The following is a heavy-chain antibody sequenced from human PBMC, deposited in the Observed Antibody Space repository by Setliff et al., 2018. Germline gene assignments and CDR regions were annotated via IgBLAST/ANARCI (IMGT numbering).Heavy chain of an antibody. CDR2: IQTSGTT. CDR3: AKREFIAVTRWFDP. CDR1: DGSISNAY. V-gene: IGHV4-4*08. Sequence: SETLSLTCTVSDGSISNAYWSWIRQSPGKGLEWIGYIQTSGTTNYNPSLKSRVTISVDTSKDQFSLRLKSVTAADMAVYYCAKREFIAVTRWFDPWGQGTLVTVSS. D-gene: IGHD2-15*01. J-gene: IGHJ5*02.